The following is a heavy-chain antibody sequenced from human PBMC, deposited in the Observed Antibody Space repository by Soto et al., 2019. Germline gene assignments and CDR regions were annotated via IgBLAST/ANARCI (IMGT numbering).Heavy chain of an antibody. CDR3: AADITARPNWFDP. D-gene: IGHD6-6*01. V-gene: IGHV4-30-4*01. CDR1: GGSISSDDYF. CDR2: IYYSGST. J-gene: IGHJ5*02. Sequence: SETLSLTCTVSGGSISSDDYFWSWIRQPPGKGLEWIGYIYYSGSTYYNPSPKSRVTISIDTSKNQFSLKLSSVTAAGTAVYYCAADITARPNWFDPWGQGTLVTVPQ.